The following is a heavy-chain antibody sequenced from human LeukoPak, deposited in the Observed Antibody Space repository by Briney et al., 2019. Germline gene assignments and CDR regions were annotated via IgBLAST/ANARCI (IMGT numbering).Heavy chain of an antibody. D-gene: IGHD6-13*01. CDR1: GGSISSYY. Sequence: SETLSLTCTVSGGSISSYYWSWIRQPPGKGLEWIGYIYYSGSTNYNPSLKSRVTISVDTSKNQFSLKLSSVTAADTAVYYCARDLLGMAAAGTWGQGTLVTVSS. CDR2: IYYSGST. V-gene: IGHV4-59*01. J-gene: IGHJ4*02. CDR3: ARDLLGMAAAGT.